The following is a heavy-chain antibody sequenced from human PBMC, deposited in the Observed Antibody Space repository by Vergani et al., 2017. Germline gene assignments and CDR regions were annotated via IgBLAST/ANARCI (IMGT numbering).Heavy chain of an antibody. J-gene: IGHJ4*02. CDR1: GYSISSGYY. Sequence: QVQLPESGPGLVKPPGTLSLTCAVSGYSISSGYYWGWIRQPPGKGLEWIGSIYHSGSTYYNPSLKSRVTISIDTSKNQFSLKLTSVTAADTAVYYCARVRRNRMSNFDFWGQGTLVTVSS. CDR3: ARVRRNRMSNFDF. V-gene: IGHV4-38-2*01. CDR2: IYHSGST. D-gene: IGHD5/OR15-5a*01.